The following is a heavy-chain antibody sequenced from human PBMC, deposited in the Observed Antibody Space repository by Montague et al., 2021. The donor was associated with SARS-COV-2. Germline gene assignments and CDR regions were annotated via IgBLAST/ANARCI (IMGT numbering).Heavy chain of an antibody. J-gene: IGHJ4*02. CDR1: GGSFSGYY. Sequence: SETLSLTCAVYGGSFSGYYWSWIRQSPGKGLEWIGEINQSGSTNNNPSLKSRVIISVDTSKNQFSLKLSSVTAADTAVYYCARGESTVWGVTVNAGLDYWGQGILVTVSS. CDR3: ARGESTVWGVTVNAGLDY. V-gene: IGHV4-34*01. CDR2: INQSGST. D-gene: IGHD3-10*01.